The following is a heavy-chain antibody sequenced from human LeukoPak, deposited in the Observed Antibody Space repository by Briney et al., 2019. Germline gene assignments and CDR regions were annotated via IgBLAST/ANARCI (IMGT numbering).Heavy chain of an antibody. D-gene: IGHD5-24*01. V-gene: IGHV3-30-3*01. CDR1: GFTFSSYA. J-gene: IGHJ4*02. CDR2: ISYDGGNK. Sequence: PGRSLRLSCAASGFTFSSYAMHWVRQAPGKGLEWVAVISYDGGNKYYADSVKGRFTISRDNSKNTLYLQMNSLRAEDTAVYYCARVVPRYLQDSPPGYWGQGTLVTVSS. CDR3: ARVVPRYLQDSPPGY.